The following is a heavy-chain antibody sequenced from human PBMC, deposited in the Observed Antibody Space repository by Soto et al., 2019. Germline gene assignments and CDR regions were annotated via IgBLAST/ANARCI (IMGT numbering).Heavy chain of an antibody. CDR3: AREEGIAVDGTNYYYGMDV. V-gene: IGHV6-1*01. D-gene: IGHD6-19*01. J-gene: IGHJ6*02. CDR2: TYYRSKWYN. Sequence: SQTLSLTCAISGDSVSSNSAAWNWIRQSPSRGLEWLGRTYYRSKWYNDYAVSVKSRITINPDTSKNQFSLQLNSVTPEDTAVYYCAREEGIAVDGTNYYYGMDVWGQGTTVTVSS. CDR1: GDSVSSNSAA.